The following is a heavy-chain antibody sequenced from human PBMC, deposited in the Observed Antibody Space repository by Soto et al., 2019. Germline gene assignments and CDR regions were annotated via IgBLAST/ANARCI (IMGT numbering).Heavy chain of an antibody. J-gene: IGHJ6*02. V-gene: IGHV1-18*04. CDR2: IRPPNDNT. CDR3: ARQSGYYYYNAMDI. CDR1: GSTFASFG. D-gene: IGHD3-3*01. Sequence: QVQLMQSGAEVKKPGASVKVSCKSSGSTFASFGIIWVRQAPGQGLEWMGWIRPPNDNTNYAQRLQGRLTMTTDTSTSTAYMELRSLTSDDTATYYCARQSGYYYYNAMDIWGQGTTVTVSS.